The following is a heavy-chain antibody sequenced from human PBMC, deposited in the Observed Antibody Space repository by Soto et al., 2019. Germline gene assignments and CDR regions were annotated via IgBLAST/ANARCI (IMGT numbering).Heavy chain of an antibody. Sequence: GASVKVSCKASGYTFTSYGISWVRQAPGQGLEWMGWISAYNGNTNYAQKLQGRVTMTTDTSTSTAYMELRSLRSDDTAVYYCARNFGYISGWNDFDYWGQGTLVTVSS. CDR2: ISAYNGNT. CDR3: ARNFGYISGWNDFDY. D-gene: IGHD6-19*01. V-gene: IGHV1-18*01. J-gene: IGHJ4*02. CDR1: GYTFTSYG.